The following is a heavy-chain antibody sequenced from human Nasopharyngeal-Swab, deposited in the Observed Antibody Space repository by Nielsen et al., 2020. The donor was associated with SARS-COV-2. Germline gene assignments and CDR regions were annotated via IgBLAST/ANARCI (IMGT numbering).Heavy chain of an antibody. CDR3: VRGSYGHYDS. V-gene: IGHV3-21*06. Sequence: GSLRLSCAASGFTFSSYTMNWVRQAPGKGLEWVSSISPTSDYIYYAESVKGRFTISRDNAKNSLFLQMNSLRAEETAIYYCVRGSYGHYDSWGQGALITVSS. CDR2: ISPTSDYI. CDR1: GFTFSSYT. D-gene: IGHD4-17*01. J-gene: IGHJ5*01.